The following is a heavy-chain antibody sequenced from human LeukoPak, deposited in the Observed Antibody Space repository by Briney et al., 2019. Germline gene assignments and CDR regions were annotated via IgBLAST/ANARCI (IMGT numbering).Heavy chain of an antibody. D-gene: IGHD2-2*01. CDR3: ARRGYCSSTSCYEYWFDP. CDR1: GGFISSSTHY. CDR2: IYYSGST. V-gene: IGHV4-39*02. Sequence: SETLSLTCTVSGGFISSSTHYWGWIRQPPGKGPEWIGSIYYSGSTYYNPSLKSRVTISVDTSKNHFSLNLTSVTAADTAVYYCARRGYCSSTSCYEYWFDPWGQGTLVTVSS. J-gene: IGHJ5*02.